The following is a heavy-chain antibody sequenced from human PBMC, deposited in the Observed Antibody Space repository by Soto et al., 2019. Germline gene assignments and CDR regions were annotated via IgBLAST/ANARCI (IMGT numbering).Heavy chain of an antibody. D-gene: IGHD3-10*01. V-gene: IGHV4-39*01. CDR1: GGSISSRSSY. CDR2: IYHSGST. J-gene: IGHJ5*02. Sequence: SETLSLTCTVSGGSISSRSSYWSWIRQPPGKGLEWIGNIYHSGSTYYSPSLESRVTISIDTSKNQFSLRLNSVTAPDTAVYYCSGANSNRSDPWGQGTLVIVFS. CDR3: SGANSNRSDP.